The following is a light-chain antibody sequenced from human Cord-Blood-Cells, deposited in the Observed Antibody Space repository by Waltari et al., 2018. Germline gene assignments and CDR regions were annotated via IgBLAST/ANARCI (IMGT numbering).Light chain of an antibody. CDR2: GAS. CDR3: QQYGSSPPIT. CDR1: QSVSSSY. Sequence: EIVLTQSRGTLALSSGERATLSYRASQSVSSSYLAWYQQKPGQAPRLLIYGASSRATGIPDRFSGSASGTVFTLTISRLEPEDFAVYYCQQYGSSPPITFGQGTRLGIK. V-gene: IGKV3-20*01. J-gene: IGKJ5*01.